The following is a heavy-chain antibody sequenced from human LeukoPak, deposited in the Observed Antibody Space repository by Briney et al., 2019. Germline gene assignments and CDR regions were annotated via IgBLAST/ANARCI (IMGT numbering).Heavy chain of an antibody. CDR2: ISSSGSTI. Sequence: GGSLRLSCAASGFTFSSYEMNWVRQAPGKGLEWVSYISSSGSTIYYADSVKGRFTISRDNAKNSLYLQMNSLRAEDTAVCYCAGSHYYGSGSYYPPPTLYWGQGTLVTVSS. J-gene: IGHJ4*02. CDR3: AGSHYYGSGSYYPPPTLY. V-gene: IGHV3-48*03. CDR1: GFTFSSYE. D-gene: IGHD3-10*01.